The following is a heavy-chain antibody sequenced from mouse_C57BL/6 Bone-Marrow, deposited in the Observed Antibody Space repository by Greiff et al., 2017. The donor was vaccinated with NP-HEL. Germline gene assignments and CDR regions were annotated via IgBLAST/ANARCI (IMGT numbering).Heavy chain of an antibody. CDR2: IYPGGGYT. D-gene: IGHD2-3*01. Sequence: QVQLQQSGAELVRPGTSVKMSCKASGYTFTNYWIGWAKQRPGHGLEWIGDIYPGGGYTNYNEKFKGKATLTADKSSSTAYMQFSSLTSEDSAIYYCARRGIYDGYYGFFADWGQGTLVTVSA. CDR1: GYTFTNYW. V-gene: IGHV1-63*01. J-gene: IGHJ3*01. CDR3: ARRGIYDGYYGFFAD.